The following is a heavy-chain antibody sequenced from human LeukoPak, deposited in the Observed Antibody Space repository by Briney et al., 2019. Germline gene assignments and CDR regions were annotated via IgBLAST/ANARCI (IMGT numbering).Heavy chain of an antibody. CDR3: ERGHYGGNPYYFDY. D-gene: IGHD4/OR15-4a*01. Sequence: ASVKVSCKASGYTFTGYYMHWVRQAPGQGLEWMGRINPNSGGTNYAQKFQGRVTMTRDTSISTAYMELSRLRSDDTAVYYCERGHYGGNPYYFDYWGQGTLVTVSS. J-gene: IGHJ4*02. V-gene: IGHV1-2*06. CDR2: INPNSGGT. CDR1: GYTFTGYY.